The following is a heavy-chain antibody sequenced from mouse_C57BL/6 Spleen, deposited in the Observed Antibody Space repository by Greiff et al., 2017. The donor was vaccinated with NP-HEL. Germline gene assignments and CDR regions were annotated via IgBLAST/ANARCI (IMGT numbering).Heavy chain of an antibody. D-gene: IGHD1-1*01. J-gene: IGHJ2*01. V-gene: IGHV1-50*01. Sequence: QVQLQQPGAELVKPGASVKLSCKASGYTFTSNWMQWVKQRPGQGLEWIGEIDPSDSYTNYNQKFKGKATLTVDTSSSTAYMQLSSLTSEDSAVYYCARSGFISTVVAPFDYWGQGTTLTVSS. CDR3: ARSGFISTVVAPFDY. CDR1: GYTFTSNW. CDR2: IDPSDSYT.